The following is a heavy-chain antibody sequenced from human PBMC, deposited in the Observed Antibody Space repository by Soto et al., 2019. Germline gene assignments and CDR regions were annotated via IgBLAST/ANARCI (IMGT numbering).Heavy chain of an antibody. V-gene: IGHV3-74*03. CDR3: ARDKSYALAV. J-gene: IGHJ6*02. D-gene: IGHD4-17*01. CDR2: INSAGSST. Sequence: EVQLVESGGGFVQPGGSLRLSCAASGSDFSNSWIHWVRQVPGKGLVWVSHINSAGSSTTYADSVEGRFTISRDNARTTVYLQLDSLRVEDTAVYYCARDKSYALAVWGQGTTVTVSS. CDR1: GSDFSNSW.